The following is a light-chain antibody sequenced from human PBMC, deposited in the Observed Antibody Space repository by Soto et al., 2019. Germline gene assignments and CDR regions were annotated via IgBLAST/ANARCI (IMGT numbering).Light chain of an antibody. V-gene: IGKV3-20*01. Sequence: EIVLTQSPGTLSLSPWEIATLSCRASQSVSSNYLAWYQQKPGQAPRLLIYGASNRATGIPDRFSGSGSGTDFTLTISRLEPEDFAVYYCQQYGSSGTFGQGTKVDIK. J-gene: IGKJ1*01. CDR1: QSVSSNY. CDR3: QQYGSSGT. CDR2: GAS.